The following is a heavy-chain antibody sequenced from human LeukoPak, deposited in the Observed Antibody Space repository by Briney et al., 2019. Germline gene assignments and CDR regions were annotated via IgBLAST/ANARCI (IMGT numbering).Heavy chain of an antibody. Sequence: GGSLRLSCAASGFTFSSYSMNWVRQAPGKGLEWVSSISSSSSYIYYADSVKGRFTISRDNAKNSLYLQMNSLRAEDTAVYYCARGAWELPNFDYWGQGTLVTVSS. CDR3: ARGAWELPNFDY. CDR2: ISSSSSYI. J-gene: IGHJ4*02. CDR1: GFTFSSYS. D-gene: IGHD1-26*01. V-gene: IGHV3-21*01.